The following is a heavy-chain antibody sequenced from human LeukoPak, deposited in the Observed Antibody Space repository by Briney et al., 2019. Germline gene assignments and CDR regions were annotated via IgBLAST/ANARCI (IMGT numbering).Heavy chain of an antibody. D-gene: IGHD6-13*01. CDR2: ITGRGDET. CDR1: GFIFSNYA. Sequence: GASLRLSCAASGFIFSNYALMWVRQAPGKGLEWVSSITGRGDETFYADSVKGRFSLSRDNSKNMLYLQMYSLGAEDTAIYYCAKGAAAGLVDWFDPWGQGTLVTVSS. V-gene: IGHV3-23*01. J-gene: IGHJ5*02. CDR3: AKGAAAGLVDWFDP.